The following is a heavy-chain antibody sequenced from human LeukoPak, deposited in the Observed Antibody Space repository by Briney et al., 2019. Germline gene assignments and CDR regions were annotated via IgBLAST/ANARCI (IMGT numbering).Heavy chain of an antibody. D-gene: IGHD3-22*01. V-gene: IGHV3-7*01. CDR2: IKQDGSEK. CDR3: ARNRYYYDSSGPTDY. J-gene: IGHJ4*02. Sequence: GGSLRLSCAASGFTFSSYWMSWVRQAPGKGLEWVANIKQDGSEKYYVDSVKGRFTISRDNAKNSLYLQMNSLRAEDTAMYYCARNRYYYDSSGPTDYWGQGTLVTVSS. CDR1: GFTFSSYW.